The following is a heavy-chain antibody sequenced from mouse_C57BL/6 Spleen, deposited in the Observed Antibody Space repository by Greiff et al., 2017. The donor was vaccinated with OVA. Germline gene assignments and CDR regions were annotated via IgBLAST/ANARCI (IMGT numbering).Heavy chain of an antibody. CDR1: GYSFTGYY. CDR3: TRAAQAFAY. CDR2: INPSTGGT. Sequence: VQLQQSGPELVKPGASVKISCKASGYSFTGYYMNWVKQSPEKSLEWIGEINPSTGGTNYNKKFKAKATLTVDKSSSTAYMQLKSLTSEDSAVDWWTRAAQAFAYWGQGTLVTVSA. D-gene: IGHD3-2*02. V-gene: IGHV1-42*01. J-gene: IGHJ3*01.